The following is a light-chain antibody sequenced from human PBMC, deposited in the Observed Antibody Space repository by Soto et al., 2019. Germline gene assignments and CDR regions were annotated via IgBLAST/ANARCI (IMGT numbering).Light chain of an antibody. V-gene: IGKV3-20*01. CDR3: HHYGRSPIFT. CDR1: QSVSSNY. CDR2: RAS. J-gene: IGKJ3*01. Sequence: EIMLTQSPATLSLSPGERATLSCRASQSVSSNYIAWYQQRPGQAPRLLIYRASSRAAGIPDRFSGSGSGTDFTLTISRLEPQDFAVFFCHHYGRSPIFTFGPGTPVDVK.